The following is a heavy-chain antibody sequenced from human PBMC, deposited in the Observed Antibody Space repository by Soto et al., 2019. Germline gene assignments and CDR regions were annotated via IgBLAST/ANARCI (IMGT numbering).Heavy chain of an antibody. CDR1: GFTFSSYG. V-gene: IGHV3-33*01. Sequence: QVQLVESGGGVVQPGRSLRLSCAASGFTFSSYGMHWVRQAPGKGLEWVAVIWYDGSNKYYADSVKGRFTISRDNSKNTRYLQMNSRRAEDTAVYSCARDRDYGDYPIDYWGQGTLVTVSS. CDR3: ARDRDYGDYPIDY. CDR2: IWYDGSNK. D-gene: IGHD4-17*01. J-gene: IGHJ4*02.